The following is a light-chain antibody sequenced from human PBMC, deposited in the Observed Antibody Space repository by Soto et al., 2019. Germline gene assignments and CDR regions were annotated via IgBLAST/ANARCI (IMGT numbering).Light chain of an antibody. J-gene: IGKJ4*01. Sequence: DIPMTQSPSSLSASVGDRVTITCRASQSISSYLNWYQQKPGKAPKILIYAASSLQSGVPSRFSDSGSGTDFTLTISSLQPEDFATYYCQQSYSTPPAFGGGTKVESK. CDR1: QSISSY. CDR2: AAS. V-gene: IGKV1-39*01. CDR3: QQSYSTPPA.